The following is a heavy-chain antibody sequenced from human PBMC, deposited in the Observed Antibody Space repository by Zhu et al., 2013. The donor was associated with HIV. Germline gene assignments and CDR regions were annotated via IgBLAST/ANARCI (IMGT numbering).Heavy chain of an antibody. CDR3: ARDQANGGXYAFNM. J-gene: IGHJ3*02. CDR1: GYTFTGYY. V-gene: IGHV1-2*02. D-gene: IGHD3-10*01. CDR2: INPNRGVT. Sequence: QVQLVQSGGEVKKSGASVKVSCKASGYTFTGYYIHWVRQAPGQGLEWMGWINPNRGVTNYAPKFQGRVTMTSDVSSNTAHLELSGLRSDDTAVYYCARDQANGGXYAFNMWGQGTQVIVSS.